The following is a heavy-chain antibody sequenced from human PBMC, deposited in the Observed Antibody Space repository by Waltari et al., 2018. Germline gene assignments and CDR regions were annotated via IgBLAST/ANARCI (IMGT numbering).Heavy chain of an antibody. CDR2: INSDGSTT. D-gene: IGHD2-15*01. J-gene: IGHJ4*02. Sequence: EVQLVESGGGLVQPGGSLRLSCAASGFTFSNYWMHWVRQSPGTGLVWVSRINSDGSTTTYADSVKGRFTIPRDNAKNTLYLQMNGLTADDTAVYYCAREGKDRAFDYWGQGTLGTVSS. CDR3: AREGKDRAFDY. CDR1: GFTFSNYW. V-gene: IGHV3-74*03.